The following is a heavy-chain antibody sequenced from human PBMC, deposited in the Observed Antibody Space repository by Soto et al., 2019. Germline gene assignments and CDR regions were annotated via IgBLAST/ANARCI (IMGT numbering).Heavy chain of an antibody. CDR3: ATIFKYYYGMDV. CDR1: VYTLSELS. V-gene: IGHV1-24*01. Sequence: ASVKVFCKVSVYTLSELSMHWVRQAPGKGLEWMGGFDPEDGETIYAQKFQGRVTMTEDTSTDTAYMELSSLRSEDTAVYYCATIFKYYYGMDVWGQGTTVTVSS. CDR2: FDPEDGET. J-gene: IGHJ6*02.